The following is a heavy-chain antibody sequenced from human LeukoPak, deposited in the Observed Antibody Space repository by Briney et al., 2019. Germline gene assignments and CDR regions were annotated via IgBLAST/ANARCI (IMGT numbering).Heavy chain of an antibody. J-gene: IGHJ4*02. CDR2: INEDGRTI. D-gene: IGHD3-9*01. Sequence: PGGSLRLSCAVSGFTLTDWCMHWVRQAPGKGLMWVSRINEDGRTINYADSVEGRFTISRDRAKNTLYLQMNSLRVEDTAVYFCARDLTGGREVWGQGTLVTVSS. V-gene: IGHV3-74*01. CDR3: ARDLTGGREV. CDR1: GFTLTDWC.